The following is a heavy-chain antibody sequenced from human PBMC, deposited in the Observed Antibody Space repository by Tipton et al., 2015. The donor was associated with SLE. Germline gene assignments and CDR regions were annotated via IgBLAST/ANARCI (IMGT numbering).Heavy chain of an antibody. CDR1: GGSLSSYY. D-gene: IGHD3-3*01. J-gene: IGHJ4*02. CDR3: ARALDFYDYWSGYRAFYFDY. Sequence: TLSLTCSVSGGSLSSYYWSWIRQPPGKGLEWIGNIYYSGSTNYNPSLKSRVTISVDTSKKQFSLRLSSVTAADTAVYYCARALDFYDYWSGYRAFYFDYWGRGTLVTVSS. CDR2: IYYSGST. V-gene: IGHV4-59*01.